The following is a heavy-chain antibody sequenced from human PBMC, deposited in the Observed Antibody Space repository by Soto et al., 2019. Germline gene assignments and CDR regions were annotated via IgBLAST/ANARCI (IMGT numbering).Heavy chain of an antibody. Sequence: QVQLVQSGAEVKKPGSSVKVSCKASGGTFSSYAISWVRRAPGQGLEWMGGIIPIFGTANYAQKFQGRVTITADKSTSTAYMELSSLRSEDTAVYYCAGGIAVAGTWYFDYWGQGTLVTVSS. J-gene: IGHJ4*02. CDR1: GGTFSSYA. V-gene: IGHV1-69*06. D-gene: IGHD6-19*01. CDR2: IIPIFGTA. CDR3: AGGIAVAGTWYFDY.